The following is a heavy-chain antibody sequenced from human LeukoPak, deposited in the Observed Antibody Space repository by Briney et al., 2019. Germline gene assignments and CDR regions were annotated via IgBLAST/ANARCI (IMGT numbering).Heavy chain of an antibody. CDR3: AKKTYTSSWYPYDL. D-gene: IGHD6-13*01. Sequence: GGSLRLSCAASGFTFSSYWMHWVRQAPGKGLVWVSRINSDGSSTSYADSVKGRFTISRDNAKNTLYLQMNSLRAEDTAVYYCAKKTYTSSWYPYDLWGQGTLVTVSS. J-gene: IGHJ4*02. CDR1: GFTFSSYW. V-gene: IGHV3-74*01. CDR2: INSDGSST.